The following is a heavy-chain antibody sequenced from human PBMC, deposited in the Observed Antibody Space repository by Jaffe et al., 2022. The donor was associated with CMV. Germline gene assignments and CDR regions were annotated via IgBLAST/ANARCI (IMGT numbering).Heavy chain of an antibody. CDR1: GGSFSGYY. D-gene: IGHD6-13*01. CDR3: ARAKGAAAGTGFSGMDV. CDR2: INHSGST. J-gene: IGHJ6*02. Sequence: QVQLQQWGAGLLKPSETLSLTCAVYGGSFSGYYWSWIRQPPGKGLEWIGEINHSGSTNYNPSLKSRVTISVDTSKNQFSLKLSSVTAADTAVYYCARAKGAAAGTGFSGMDVWGQGTTVTVSS. V-gene: IGHV4-34*01.